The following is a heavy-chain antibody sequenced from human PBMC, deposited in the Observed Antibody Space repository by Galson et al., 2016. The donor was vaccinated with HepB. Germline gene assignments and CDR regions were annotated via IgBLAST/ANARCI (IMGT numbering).Heavy chain of an antibody. D-gene: IGHD2-2*02. J-gene: IGHJ6*02. Sequence: SETLSLTCAVYGGSFSGFYWTWIRQAPGRGLEWLGEINHSGNSNYDPSLTSRVTVSVDTSNNRFSLSLSSVTAADSGIYYCARGAVGYCSSSTCYNYYYGLDVWGQGTTVSVSS. CDR3: ARGAVGYCSSSTCYNYYYGLDV. CDR2: INHSGNS. V-gene: IGHV4-34*01. CDR1: GGSFSGFY.